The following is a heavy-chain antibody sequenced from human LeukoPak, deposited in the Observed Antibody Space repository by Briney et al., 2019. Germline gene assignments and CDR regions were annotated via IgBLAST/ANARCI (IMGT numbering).Heavy chain of an antibody. D-gene: IGHD2-2*01. V-gene: IGHV3-23*01. CDR2: ISGSGDST. CDR1: GFTFSSYA. CDR3: AISAGYCSSTSCFDYYFDY. J-gene: IGHJ4*02. Sequence: GGSLRLSCAASGFTFSSYAMSWVRQAPGKGLEWVSSISGSGDSTYYADSVKGRFTISRDNSKNTLYLQMNSLRAENTAVYYCAISAGYCSSTSCFDYYFDYWGQGTLVTVSS.